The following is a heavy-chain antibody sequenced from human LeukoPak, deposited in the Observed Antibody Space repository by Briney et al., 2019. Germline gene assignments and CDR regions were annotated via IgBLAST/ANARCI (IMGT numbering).Heavy chain of an antibody. Sequence: PGGSLRLSCAASGFTFNTYWMYCVRHAPGKGLVWVSHINSDGSIVNYGDSVKGRFTISRDNAKNTLHLQMNSLRADDTALYFCSRGRNWDDGDYWGQGTLVTVSS. D-gene: IGHD1-1*01. J-gene: IGHJ4*02. CDR1: GFTFNTYW. CDR3: SRGRNWDDGDY. CDR2: INSDGSIV. V-gene: IGHV3-74*01.